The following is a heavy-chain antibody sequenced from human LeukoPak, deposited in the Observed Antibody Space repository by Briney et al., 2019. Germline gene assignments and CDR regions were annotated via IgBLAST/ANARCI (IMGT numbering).Heavy chain of an antibody. J-gene: IGHJ5*02. Sequence: ASVKVSCKASGYTFTGYYMHWVRQAPGQGLEWMGRINPSSGATDYAQKFQGRVTMTRDTSIGTAYMELSRLRSDDTAIYYCARADCNGGGCSSWWFDPWGQGTLVTVSS. CDR2: INPSSGAT. CDR3: ARADCNGGGCSSWWFDP. CDR1: GYTFTGYY. V-gene: IGHV1-2*06. D-gene: IGHD2-15*01.